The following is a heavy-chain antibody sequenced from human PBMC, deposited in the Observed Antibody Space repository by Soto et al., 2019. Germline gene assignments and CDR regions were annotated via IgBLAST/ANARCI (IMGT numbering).Heavy chain of an antibody. D-gene: IGHD3-16*01. CDR1: GGSFSGYY. CDR3: ARPGGYYFDD. J-gene: IGHJ4*02. Sequence: SETLSLTCAVYGGSFSGYYWSWIRQPPGKGLEWIGEIGHSGSTIYNPSLESRVTISEDSSNNQFSLKLNSVTAADTAVYYCARPGGYYFDDWGQGAPVTVSS. CDR2: IGHSGST. V-gene: IGHV4-34*01.